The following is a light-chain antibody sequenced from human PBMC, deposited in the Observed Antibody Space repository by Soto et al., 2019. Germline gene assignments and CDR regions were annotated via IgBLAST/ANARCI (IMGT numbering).Light chain of an antibody. V-gene: IGLV2-14*01. Sequence: QSALTQPASVSGSPGQSITISCTGTSSDVGGYNYVSWYQQHPGKAPKLMIYDVSNRPSGVSNRFSGSKSGNTASLTISGLQADDEADYYCSSYTSSFVVFGGGTKLTVL. CDR1: SSDVGGYNY. CDR3: SSYTSSFVV. CDR2: DVS. J-gene: IGLJ2*01.